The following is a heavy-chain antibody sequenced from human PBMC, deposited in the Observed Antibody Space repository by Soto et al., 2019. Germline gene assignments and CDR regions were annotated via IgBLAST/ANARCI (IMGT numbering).Heavy chain of an antibody. J-gene: IGHJ4*02. CDR2: INPADSDI. CDR1: GYSFTHNW. V-gene: IGHV5-51*01. D-gene: IGHD3-16*01. Sequence: ESLDISFRSSGYSFTHNWIARLRRMPGKGLEWMGIINPADSDIKYSPSFQGRVTISADKSIGTAYLQWSSLKASDTVMYYCARNQRDDASRKIECWGQGTPVSVS. CDR3: ARNQRDDASRKIEC.